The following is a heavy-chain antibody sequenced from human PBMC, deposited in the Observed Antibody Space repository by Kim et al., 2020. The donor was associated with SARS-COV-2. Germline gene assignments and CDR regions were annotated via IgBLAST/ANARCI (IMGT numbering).Heavy chain of an antibody. CDR3: ARVGYSSGLNQRGRWFDP. CDR1: GGSISSSSYY. V-gene: IGHV4-39*01. Sequence: SETLSLTCTVSGGSISSSSYYWGWIRQPPGKGLEWIGSIYYSGSTYYNPSLKSRVTISVDTSKNQFSLKLSSVTAADTAVYYCARVGYSSGLNQRGRWFDPWGQGTLVTVSS. CDR2: IYYSGST. J-gene: IGHJ5*02. D-gene: IGHD6-19*01.